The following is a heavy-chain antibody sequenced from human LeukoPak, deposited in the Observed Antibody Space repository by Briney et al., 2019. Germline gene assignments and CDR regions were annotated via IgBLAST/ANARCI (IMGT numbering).Heavy chain of an antibody. CDR3: VRQGDGEDWPHYLYYNYIDV. Sequence: SETLSLTCTVSGGSISTENYYWGWIRQPPGKGLELLGSIYYNGNTHYNPSLKSRVTISVDTSKNRFSLKLTSVTAADTAIYYCVRQGDGEDWPHYLYYNYIDVWGKGTTVTVSS. J-gene: IGHJ6*03. CDR2: IYYNGNT. V-gene: IGHV4-39*01. CDR1: GGSISTENYY. D-gene: IGHD3-10*01.